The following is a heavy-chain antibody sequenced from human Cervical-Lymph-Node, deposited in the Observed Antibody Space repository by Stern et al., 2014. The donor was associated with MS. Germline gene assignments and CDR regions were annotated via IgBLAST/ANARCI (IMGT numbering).Heavy chain of an antibody. V-gene: IGHV4-59*01. CDR2: IYHSGHT. CDR3: ARGFSSSWYGGRFFNY. D-gene: IGHD6-13*01. J-gene: IGHJ4*02. CDR1: GGSISSYY. Sequence: QLQLQESGPGLVKPSETLSLTCTVSGGSISSYYWSWIRQSPGKGLEWLAYIYHSGHTDYNPSLQGRVTVSADTSKNQVSLRLSSVTAADTAVYYCARGFSSSWYGGRFFNYWGQGTLVTVSS.